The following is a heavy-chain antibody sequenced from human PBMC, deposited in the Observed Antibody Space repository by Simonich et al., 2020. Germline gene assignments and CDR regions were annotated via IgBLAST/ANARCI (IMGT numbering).Heavy chain of an antibody. Sequence: EVQLVESGGGLVKPGGSLRLTCAASGCTLSSTSMNWVRQAPGNGREWVSSISRSSSYIYDADSGKGRFTISRDNAKNSLYLQMNSLRAEDTAVYYCARARGDSSSWYFDYWGQGTLVTVSS. CDR3: ARARGDSSSWYFDY. J-gene: IGHJ4*02. CDR2: ISRSSSYI. D-gene: IGHD6-13*01. V-gene: IGHV3-21*01. CDR1: GCTLSSTS.